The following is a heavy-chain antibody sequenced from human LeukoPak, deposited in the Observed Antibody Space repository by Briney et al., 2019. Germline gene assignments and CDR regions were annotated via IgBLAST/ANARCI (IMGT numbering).Heavy chain of an antibody. J-gene: IGHJ4*02. V-gene: IGHV4-30-4*01. Sequence: SETLSLTCTVSGGSISSGDYYWSWIRQPPGKGLERIGYIYYSGGTYYNPSLKSRVTISVDTSKNQFSLKLSSVTAADTAVYYCARYCSGGSRFYFDYWGQGTLVTVSS. CDR3: ARYCSGGSRFYFDY. CDR1: GGSISSGDYY. D-gene: IGHD2-15*01. CDR2: IYYSGGT.